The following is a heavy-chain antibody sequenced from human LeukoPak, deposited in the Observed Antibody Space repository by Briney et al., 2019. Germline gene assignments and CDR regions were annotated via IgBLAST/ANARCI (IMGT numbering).Heavy chain of an antibody. D-gene: IGHD3-10*01. CDR3: ARDGYATGSHDY. Sequence: GGFLRLFCAASGFTFSSYWMSWVRQAPGSGLEWLANIRQDGSEKSYVDSVKGRFTISRDNAKNSLYLQMNSLRAEDTAVYFCARDGYATGSHDYWGQGTLVTVSS. J-gene: IGHJ4*02. CDR1: GFTFSSYW. CDR2: IRQDGSEK. V-gene: IGHV3-7*04.